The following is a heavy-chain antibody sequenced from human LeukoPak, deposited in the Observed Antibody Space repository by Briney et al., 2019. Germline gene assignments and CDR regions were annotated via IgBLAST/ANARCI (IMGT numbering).Heavy chain of an antibody. CDR1: GYTFTSYG. J-gene: IGHJ5*02. CDR3: ARDQRVDSRGWVNWFDP. V-gene: IGHV1-18*01. CDR2: ISAYNGNT. D-gene: IGHD3-22*01. Sequence: ASVKVSCKASGYTFTSYGISWVRQAPGQGLEWMGWISAYNGNTNYAQKLQGRVTMTTDTSTSTAYMELRSLRSEDTAVYYCARDQRVDSRGWVNWFDPWGQGTLVTVSS.